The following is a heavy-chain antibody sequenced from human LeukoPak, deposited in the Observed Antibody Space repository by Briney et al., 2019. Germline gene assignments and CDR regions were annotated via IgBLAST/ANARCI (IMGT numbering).Heavy chain of an antibody. CDR3: ARDYKYAFDN. D-gene: IGHD5-24*01. CDR1: GFTFSDYS. CDR2: IGIDSGNT. J-gene: IGHJ4*02. V-gene: IGHV3-48*01. Sequence: GGSLRLSCAASGFTFSDYSINWARQAPGKWLGWISYIGIDSGNTNYADSVKGLFTISGDKAKNLLSLQMNSLRVEDTAVYYCARDYKYAFDNWGQGTLVTVSS.